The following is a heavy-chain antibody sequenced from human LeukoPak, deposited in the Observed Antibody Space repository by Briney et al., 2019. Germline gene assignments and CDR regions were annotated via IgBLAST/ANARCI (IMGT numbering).Heavy chain of an antibody. V-gene: IGHV3-23*01. CDR1: GFTFSSYA. D-gene: IGHD5-18*01. J-gene: IGHJ4*02. Sequence: GGSLRLSCAASGFTFSSYAMSWVRQAPGKGLDWVSAISGSGGSTYYADSVKGRFTISRDNSKNTLYLQMNSLRAEDTAVYYCARGSYGYRRVPDYWGQGTLVTVSS. CDR2: ISGSGGST. CDR3: ARGSYGYRRVPDY.